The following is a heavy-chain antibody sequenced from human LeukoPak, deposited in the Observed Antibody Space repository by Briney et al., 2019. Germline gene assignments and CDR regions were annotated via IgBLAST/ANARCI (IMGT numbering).Heavy chain of an antibody. J-gene: IGHJ6*03. Sequence: SQTLSLTCTVSGGSISSGDYYWSWIRQPPGKGLEWVGYIYYSGSTYYNPSLKSLVTISVDTSKNQFSLKLSSVTAADTAVYYCARDRGNSYGYLQNYYYYMDVWGKGTTVTVSS. D-gene: IGHD5-18*01. CDR1: GGSISSGDYY. CDR3: ARDRGNSYGYLQNYYYYMDV. CDR2: IYYSGST. V-gene: IGHV4-30-4*08.